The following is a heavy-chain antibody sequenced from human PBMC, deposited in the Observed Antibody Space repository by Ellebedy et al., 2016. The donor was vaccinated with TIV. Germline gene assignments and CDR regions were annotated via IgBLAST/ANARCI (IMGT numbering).Heavy chain of an antibody. J-gene: IGHJ4*02. V-gene: IGHV1-3*01. Sequence: ASVKVSXXASGYTFSRYTMHWVRQAPGQRLEWMGWIDAGYGNTRYSQKFQDRVTMTRDTSAKTAYMELTSLRSEDTAVYYCARESDYYFDYWGQGTLVTVSS. CDR1: GYTFSRYT. CDR2: IDAGYGNT. CDR3: ARESDYYFDY. D-gene: IGHD3-10*01.